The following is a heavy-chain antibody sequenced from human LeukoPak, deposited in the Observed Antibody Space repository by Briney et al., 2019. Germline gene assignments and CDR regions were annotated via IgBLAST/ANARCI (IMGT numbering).Heavy chain of an antibody. Sequence: PSETLSLTCAVYGGSFSGYLWNWIRQPPGKGLEWLGEINHSGSANYHPSLKSRVTISVDTSKNQVSLSLSSVTAADTAVYYCAGGSRESYYNWFDPWGQGTLVTVSS. V-gene: IGHV4-34*01. CDR1: GGSFSGYL. CDR2: INHSGSA. J-gene: IGHJ5*02. D-gene: IGHD3-10*01. CDR3: AGGSRESYYNWFDP.